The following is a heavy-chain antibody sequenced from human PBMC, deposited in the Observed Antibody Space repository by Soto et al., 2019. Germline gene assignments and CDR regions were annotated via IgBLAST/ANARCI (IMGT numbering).Heavy chain of an antibody. CDR1: GFTFSSYA. CDR3: ARDSPTTGNFDY. V-gene: IGHV3-23*01. J-gene: IGHJ4*02. D-gene: IGHD1-1*01. Sequence: SLRLSCAASGFTFSSYAINWVRQAPGKGLEWLSLLSGSGGNTYSADSVKGRFTISRDNSKNTLYLQMNSLSAEDTAVYYCARDSPTTGNFDYWGQGTLVTVSS. CDR2: LSGSGGNT.